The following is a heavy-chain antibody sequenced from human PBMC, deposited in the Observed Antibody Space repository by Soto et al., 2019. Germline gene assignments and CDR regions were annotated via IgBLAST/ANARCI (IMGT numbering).Heavy chain of an antibody. CDR1: GFTFSSYG. J-gene: IGHJ4*02. D-gene: IGHD5-18*01. Sequence: GGSLRLFCAASGFTFSSYGMHWVRQAPGKGLEWVAVIWYDGSNKYYADSVKGRFTISRDNSKNTLYLQMNSLRAEDTAVYYCARESTAMARGYFDYWGQGTLVTVSS. CDR3: ARESTAMARGYFDY. V-gene: IGHV3-33*01. CDR2: IWYDGSNK.